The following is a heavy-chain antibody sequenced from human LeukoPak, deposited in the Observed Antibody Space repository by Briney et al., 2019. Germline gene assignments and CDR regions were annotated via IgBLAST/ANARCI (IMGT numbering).Heavy chain of an antibody. CDR2: ISSSSKFL. J-gene: IGHJ4*02. Sequence: GGSLRLSCAASGFTFSPYTMTWVRQAPGKGLEWISSISSSSKFLYYEDSVRGRSTISRDNAKNSLFLQMDSLRGEDTAIYYCAREGLHPRIQLPGHYSDSWGPGTLVIVSS. CDR3: AREGLHPRIQLPGHYSDS. V-gene: IGHV3-21*06. D-gene: IGHD1-1*01. CDR1: GFTFSPYT.